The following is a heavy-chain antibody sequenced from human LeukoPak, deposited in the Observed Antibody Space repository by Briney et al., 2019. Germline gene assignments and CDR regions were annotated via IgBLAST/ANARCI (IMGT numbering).Heavy chain of an antibody. J-gene: IGHJ4*02. CDR2: IYHSGST. CDR1: GYSISSGYY. Sequence: SETLSLTCTVSGYSISSGYYWGWIRQPPGKGLEWIGSIYHSGSTNYNPSLKSRVTISVDTSKNQFSLKLSSVTAADTAVYYCARSSSSWYFPFDYWGQGTLVTVSS. CDR3: ARSSSSWYFPFDY. D-gene: IGHD6-13*01. V-gene: IGHV4-38-2*02.